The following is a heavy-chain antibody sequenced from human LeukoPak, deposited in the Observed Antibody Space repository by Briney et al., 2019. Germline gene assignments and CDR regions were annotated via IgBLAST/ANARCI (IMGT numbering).Heavy chain of an antibody. J-gene: IGHJ3*02. CDR1: GGTFSSYA. Sequence: GASVKVSCKASGGTFSSYAISWVRQAPGQGLEWMGGIIPIFGTANYAQKFQGRVTITADKSTSTAYMELSSLRSEDTAVYYCARGGRAYCSSTSCYGAFDIWGQGTMVTVSS. D-gene: IGHD2-2*01. V-gene: IGHV1-69*06. CDR2: IIPIFGTA. CDR3: ARGGRAYCSSTSCYGAFDI.